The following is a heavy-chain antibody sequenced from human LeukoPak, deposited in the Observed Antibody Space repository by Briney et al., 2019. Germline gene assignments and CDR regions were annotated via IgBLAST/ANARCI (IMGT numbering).Heavy chain of an antibody. D-gene: IGHD3-9*01. CDR2: ISSSGSTI. J-gene: IGHJ3*02. V-gene: IGHV3-48*03. CDR1: RFTFSSYE. Sequence: GGSLRLSCAASRFTFSSYEMNWVRQAPGKGLEWVSYISSSGSTIYYADSVKGRFTISRDNAKNSLYLQMNSLRAEDTAVYYCARFSSQRGYYDILTGYAERSDAFDIWGQGTMVTVSS. CDR3: ARFSSQRGYYDILTGYAERSDAFDI.